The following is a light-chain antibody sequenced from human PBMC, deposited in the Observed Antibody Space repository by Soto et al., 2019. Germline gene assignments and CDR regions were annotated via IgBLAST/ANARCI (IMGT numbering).Light chain of an antibody. CDR1: QAISSW. CDR2: AAS. J-gene: IGKJ4*01. CDR3: QQSYSTLT. Sequence: IDVTRSPSPRPGSVGDRVTITCRASQAISSWLAWCQQKPVKAPKLLIYAASSLQSGVPSRFSGSGSGTDFTLTISSLQPEAFATYYCQQSYSTLTFGGGTKVDIK. V-gene: IGKV1-39*01.